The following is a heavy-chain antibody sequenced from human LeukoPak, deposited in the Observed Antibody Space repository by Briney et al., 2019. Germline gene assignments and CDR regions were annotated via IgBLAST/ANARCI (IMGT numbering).Heavy chain of an antibody. CDR2: INHSGST. D-gene: IGHD6-13*01. CDR1: GGSFSGYY. Sequence: SETLSLTCAVYGGSFSGYYWSWIRQPPGKGLEWIGEINHSGSTNYNPSLKSRVTISVDTSKNQFSLKLSSVTAADTAVYYCARGSLPRLVTAAGTHYYYYGMDVWGQGTTVTVSS. V-gene: IGHV4-34*01. CDR3: ARGSLPRLVTAAGTHYYYYGMDV. J-gene: IGHJ6*02.